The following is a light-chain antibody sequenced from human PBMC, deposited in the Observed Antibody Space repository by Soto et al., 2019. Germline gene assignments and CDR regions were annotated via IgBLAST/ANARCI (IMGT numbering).Light chain of an antibody. CDR3: SSYTSSSTHVV. CDR1: SSDVGGYNY. CDR2: DVS. V-gene: IGLV2-14*01. J-gene: IGLJ2*01. Sequence: QSALTQPASVSGSPGQSITISCTGTSSDVGGYNYVSWYLQHPGKAPKLMIYDVSNRPSGVSDRFSGSKSGNTASLTISGLQAEDEADYYCSSYTSSSTHVVFGGGTQLTVL.